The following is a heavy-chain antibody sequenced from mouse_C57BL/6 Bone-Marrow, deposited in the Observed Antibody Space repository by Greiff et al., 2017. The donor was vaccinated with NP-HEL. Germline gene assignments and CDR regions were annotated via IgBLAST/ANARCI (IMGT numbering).Heavy chain of an antibody. CDR2: INPNNGGT. CDR3: ARDGSYFDY. CDR1: GYTFTDYY. D-gene: IGHD1-1*01. J-gene: IGHJ2*01. V-gene: IGHV1-26*01. Sequence: VQLQQSGPELVKPGASVKISCKASGYTFTDYYMNWVKQSHGKSLEWIGDINPNNGGTSYNQKFKGKATLTVDKSSSTAYMELRSLTSEDSAVYYFARDGSYFDYWGQGTTLTVSS.